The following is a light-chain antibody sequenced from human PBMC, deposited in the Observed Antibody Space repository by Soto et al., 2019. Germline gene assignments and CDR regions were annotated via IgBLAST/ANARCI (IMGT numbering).Light chain of an antibody. J-gene: IGLJ3*02. CDR2: GNT. V-gene: IGLV1-40*01. CDR1: TSNIGAGYD. CDR3: QSFDSSLNGWV. Sequence: QLVLTQPPSVSGAPVQRVTISCSGSTSNIGAGYDVHWYQQVPGTAPKLLIYGNTNRPSGVPARFSDSKSGTSASLAITGLQAEDEADYYCQSFDSSLNGWVFGGGTKVTVL.